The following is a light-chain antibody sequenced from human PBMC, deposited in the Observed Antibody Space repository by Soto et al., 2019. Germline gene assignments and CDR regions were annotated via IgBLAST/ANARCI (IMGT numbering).Light chain of an antibody. CDR2: DTN. J-gene: IGLJ1*01. CDR3: LLYYIGAPYYV. V-gene: IGLV7-46*02. CDR1: PGEVTSDHS. Sequence: QAVVTQEPSLTVTPGGTVTLTWASTPGEVTSDHSPYWFQQNSDQAPRTLIYDTNNKHTKTSTRISGSLPAAKAALTSFGAQAEDEADYYCLLYYIGAPYYVSGPGTKSPS.